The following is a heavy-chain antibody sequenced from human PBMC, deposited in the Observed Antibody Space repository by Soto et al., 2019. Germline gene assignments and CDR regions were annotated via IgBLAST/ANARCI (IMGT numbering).Heavy chain of an antibody. CDR2: IYHSGST. CDR3: ARVRTSGRSSSSVGGFDP. J-gene: IGHJ5*02. D-gene: IGHD6-6*01. CDR1: GGSISSSNW. V-gene: IGHV4-4*02. Sequence: QVQLQESGPGLVKPSGTLSLTCAVSGGSISSSNWWSWVRQPPGKGLEWIGEIYHSGSTNYNPSRKSRVTISVDKSKNQFSLKLSSVTAADTAVYYCARVRTSGRSSSSVGGFDPWGQGTLVTVSS.